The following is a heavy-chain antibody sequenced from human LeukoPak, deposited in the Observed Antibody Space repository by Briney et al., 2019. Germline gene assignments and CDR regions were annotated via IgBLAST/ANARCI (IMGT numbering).Heavy chain of an antibody. D-gene: IGHD3-3*01. J-gene: IGHJ5*02. V-gene: IGHV1-2*02. CDR1: GYTFTGYY. Sequence: GASVKVSCKASGYTFTGYYMHWVRQAPGQGLEWMGWINPNSGGTNYAQKFQGRVTMTRDTSISTAYMELSRLRSDDTAVYYCARGPYYDFWSGPEGYWFDPWGQGTLVTVSS. CDR3: ARGPYYDFWSGPEGYWFDP. CDR2: INPNSGGT.